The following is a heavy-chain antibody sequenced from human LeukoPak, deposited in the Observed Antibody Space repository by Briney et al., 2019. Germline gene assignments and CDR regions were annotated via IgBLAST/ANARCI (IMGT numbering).Heavy chain of an antibody. CDR3: AKCVGRNSGLAARPGENAFDI. D-gene: IGHD6-6*01. V-gene: IGHV3-23*01. Sequence: GGSLRLSCAASGFTFSSYAMSWVRQAPGKGLEWVSAISGSGGSTYYADSVKGRFTISRDNSKNTLYLQMNSLRAEDTAVYYCAKCVGRNSGLAARPGENAFDIWGQGTMVTVSS. J-gene: IGHJ3*02. CDR2: ISGSGGST. CDR1: GFTFSSYA.